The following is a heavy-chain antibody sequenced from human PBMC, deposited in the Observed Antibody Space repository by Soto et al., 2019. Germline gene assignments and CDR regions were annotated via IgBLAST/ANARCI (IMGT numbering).Heavy chain of an antibody. CDR1: GFTFSDSV. CDR2: ISGGGGST. CDR3: ANSVTMVRGLNPYSYALDV. V-gene: IGHV3-23*01. D-gene: IGHD3-10*01. J-gene: IGHJ6*02. Sequence: EVQLLESGGALVQPGGSLRLSCAASGFTFSDSVMTWVRQAPGKGLEWVSAISGGGGSTFYADSVKGRFAISRDNSRNTLFLQLNSLRAEDTAVYYCANSVTMVRGLNPYSYALDVWGQGTTVTVSS.